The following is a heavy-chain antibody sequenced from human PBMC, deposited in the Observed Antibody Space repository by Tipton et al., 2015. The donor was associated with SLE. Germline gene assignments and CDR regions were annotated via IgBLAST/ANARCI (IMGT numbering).Heavy chain of an antibody. J-gene: IGHJ3*02. V-gene: IGHV4-39*07. Sequence: TLSLTCTASGGSISSSSYYWGWTRQPPGKGLEWIGSIYYSGSTYYNPSLKSRVTISVDTSKNQFSLKLSSVTAADTAVYYCARDGGEAAAGTGAFDIWGQGTMVTVSS. D-gene: IGHD6-13*01. CDR2: IYYSGST. CDR3: ARDGGEAAAGTGAFDI. CDR1: GGSISSSSYY.